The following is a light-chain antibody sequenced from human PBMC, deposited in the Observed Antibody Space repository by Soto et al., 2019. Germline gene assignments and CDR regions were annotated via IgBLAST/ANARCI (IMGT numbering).Light chain of an antibody. V-gene: IGKV3-20*01. CDR2: GAS. CDR1: QSVSSSY. J-gene: IGKJ5*01. Sequence: EIVLTQSPGTLSLSPGERATLSCRASQSVSSSYLAWYQQKPGQAPRLLIYGASSRATGIPDRFSGSGSGTDFTLTIGRMKLEDFAVYYCQQYGSSPPITIGQGTRLEIK. CDR3: QQYGSSPPIT.